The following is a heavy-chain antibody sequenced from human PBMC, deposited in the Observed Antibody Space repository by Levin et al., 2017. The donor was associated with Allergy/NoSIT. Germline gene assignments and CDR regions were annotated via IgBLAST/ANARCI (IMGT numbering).Heavy chain of an antibody. CDR3: ASHNIGLPYAFDI. Sequence: GGSLRLSCAASGFTFDDYAMHWVRQAPGKGLEWVSGISWNSGSIGYADSVKGRFTISRDNAKNSKKVQMNSLRTEDTALYYCASHNIGLPYAFDIWG. J-gene: IGHJ3*02. CDR2: ISWNSGSI. D-gene: IGHD1-14*01. V-gene: IGHV3-9*01. CDR1: GFTFDDYA.